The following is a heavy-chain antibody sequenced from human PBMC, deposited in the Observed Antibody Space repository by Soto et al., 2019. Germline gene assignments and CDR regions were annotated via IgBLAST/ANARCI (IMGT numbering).Heavy chain of an antibody. CDR3: ARVEYYYDSSGYYLYHFDY. V-gene: IGHV4-59*01. Sequence: PSETLSLTCTVSGGSISSYYWSWIRQPPGKGLEWIGYIYYSGSTNYNPSLKSRVTISVDTSKNQFSLKLSSVTAADTAVYYCARVEYYYDSSGYYLYHFDYWGQRTLVTVSS. D-gene: IGHD3-22*01. CDR1: GGSISSYY. CDR2: IYYSGST. J-gene: IGHJ4*02.